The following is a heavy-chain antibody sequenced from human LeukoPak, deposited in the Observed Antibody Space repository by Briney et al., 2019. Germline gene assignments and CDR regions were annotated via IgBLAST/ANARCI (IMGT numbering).Heavy chain of an antibody. J-gene: IGHJ5*02. CDR3: ARVSRDIVLVPAAIRGWLDP. CDR1: GYTFTSYD. V-gene: IGHV1-8*01. CDR2: MNPNSGNT. Sequence: ASVKVSCKASGYTFTSYDINWVRQATGQGLEWMGWMNPNSGNTGYAQKFQGRVTMTRNTSISTAYMELSSLRSEDTAVYYCARVSRDIVLVPAAIRGWLDPWGQGTLVTVSS. D-gene: IGHD2-2*01.